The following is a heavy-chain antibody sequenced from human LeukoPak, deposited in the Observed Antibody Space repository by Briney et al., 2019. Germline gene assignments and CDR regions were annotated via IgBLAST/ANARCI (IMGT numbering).Heavy chain of an antibody. CDR2: IYHSGST. Sequence: KTSETLSLTCAVSGYSISSGYFWGWIRQPPGKGLEWIGSIYHSGSTYYNPSLKSRVTISLNTSKNQFSLKLSSVTAADTAVYYCATNYGSGSYYILVYWGQGTLLTVSS. J-gene: IGHJ4*02. CDR1: GYSISSGYF. D-gene: IGHD3-10*01. CDR3: ATNYGSGSYYILVY. V-gene: IGHV4-38-2*01.